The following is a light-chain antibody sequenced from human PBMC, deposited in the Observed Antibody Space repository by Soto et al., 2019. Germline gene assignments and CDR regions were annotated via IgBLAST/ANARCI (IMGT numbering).Light chain of an antibody. V-gene: IGLV2-8*01. CDR2: EVN. CDR1: SSDVGGYNF. Sequence: QSALTQPPSASGSPGQSVAISCTGTSSDVGGYNFAPWYQQNPGKAPKNMIYEVNKRPSGVPNRFSGSKSGNTASLTVSGLQAEDEADYYCSSYAGSSNVFGTGTKVTVL. J-gene: IGLJ1*01. CDR3: SSYAGSSNV.